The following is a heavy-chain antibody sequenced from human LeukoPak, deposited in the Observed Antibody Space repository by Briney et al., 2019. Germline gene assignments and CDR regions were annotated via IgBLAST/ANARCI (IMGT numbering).Heavy chain of an antibody. CDR2: IYYSGNT. V-gene: IGHV4-59*01. D-gene: IGHD3-10*02. Sequence: ASETMSLTCTVSGGSISPYYWSWIRQPPGKGLEWLGYIYYSGNTDYNPSLKSRVAISVDTSKNQFSLKLSSVTAADTAVYYCARSTGSTMFIDYWGQGTLVTVSS. CDR1: GGSISPYY. CDR3: ARSTGSTMFIDY. J-gene: IGHJ4*02.